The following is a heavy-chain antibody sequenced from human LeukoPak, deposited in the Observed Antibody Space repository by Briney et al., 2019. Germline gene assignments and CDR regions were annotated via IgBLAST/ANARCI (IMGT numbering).Heavy chain of an antibody. CDR2: INPSGGST. D-gene: IGHD3-22*01. Sequence: PGASVKVSCKASGYTFTSYYMHWVRQAPGQGLEWMGIINPSGGSTSYAQKFQGRVTMTEDTSTDTAYMELSSLRSEDTAVYYCAISGGYYHHFDYWGQGTLVTVSS. CDR1: GYTFTSYY. V-gene: IGHV1-46*01. CDR3: AISGGYYHHFDY. J-gene: IGHJ4*02.